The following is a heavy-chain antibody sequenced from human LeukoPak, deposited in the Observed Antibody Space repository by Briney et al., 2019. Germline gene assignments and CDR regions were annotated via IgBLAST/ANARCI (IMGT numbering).Heavy chain of an antibody. V-gene: IGHV4-59*01. D-gene: IGHD1-14*01. J-gene: IGHJ4*02. CDR3: AREKMSGNHRGVLDY. CDR2: IYYSGST. CDR1: GISISSYY. Sequence: PSETLSLTCIVSGISISSYYWSWIRQPPGEGLEWIGYIYYSGSTNYNPSLKSRATISTDTSKNQFSLRLRSVTAADTAIYYCAREKMSGNHRGVLDYWGQGTLVTVSS.